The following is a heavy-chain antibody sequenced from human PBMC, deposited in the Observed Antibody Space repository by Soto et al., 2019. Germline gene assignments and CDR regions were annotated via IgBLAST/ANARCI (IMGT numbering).Heavy chain of an antibody. CDR3: ARDGDSLTGWADP. CDR2: ISGSGTTI. D-gene: IGHD3-9*01. Sequence: QEHLVESGGGLVKPGGSLRLSCAASGFSFSDSYMSWIRKPPGKGLDWVSHISGSGTTIYYADSVKGRFTISRDNAKNSLYLQMNSLRAEDTAVYYCARDGDSLTGWADPWGQGTLVTVSS. J-gene: IGHJ5*02. V-gene: IGHV3-11*01. CDR1: GFSFSDSY.